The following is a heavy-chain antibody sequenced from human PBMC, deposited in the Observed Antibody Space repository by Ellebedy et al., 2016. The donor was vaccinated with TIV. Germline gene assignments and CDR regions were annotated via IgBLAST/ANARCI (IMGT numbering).Heavy chain of an antibody. CDR3: AKDHYGSASQGTGMDV. V-gene: IGHV3-30-3*02. D-gene: IGHD3-10*01. CDR2: ISYDGTRK. Sequence: GGSLRLXCTGFGFTFGDYVMHWVRQAPGRGLEWVGMISYDGTRKYYADSVKGRFTISRDNSENTLDLQMNSLGGDDTAVYYCAKDHYGSASQGTGMDVWGQGATVTVSS. CDR1: GFTFGDYV. J-gene: IGHJ6*02.